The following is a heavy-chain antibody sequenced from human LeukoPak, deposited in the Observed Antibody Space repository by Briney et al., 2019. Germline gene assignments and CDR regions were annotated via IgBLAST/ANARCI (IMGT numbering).Heavy chain of an antibody. Sequence: GESLKISCKGSGYSFTSYWIGWVRQMPGKGLEWMGVIYPGDSDTRYSPSFQGQVTISADKSSITAYLQWSSLRASDTATYYCARLDGSGIYGGDYWGQGTLVTVSS. D-gene: IGHD3-10*01. J-gene: IGHJ4*02. V-gene: IGHV5-51*01. CDR2: IYPGDSDT. CDR3: ARLDGSGIYGGDY. CDR1: GYSFTSYW.